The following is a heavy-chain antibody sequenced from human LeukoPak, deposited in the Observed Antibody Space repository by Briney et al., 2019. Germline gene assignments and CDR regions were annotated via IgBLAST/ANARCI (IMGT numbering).Heavy chain of an antibody. CDR2: ISYDGSNK. CDR3: ARGDCSSTSCYEGGLHFYYYAMDV. V-gene: IGHV3-30-3*01. CDR1: GFTFSSYA. Sequence: GGSLRLSCAASGFTFSSYAMHWVRQAPGKGLGWVALISYDGSNKYYADSVKGRFTISRDNSKNTLYLQLNSLRAEDTAVYYCARGDCSSTSCYEGGLHFYYYAMDVWGQGTTVTVSS. J-gene: IGHJ6*02. D-gene: IGHD2-2*01.